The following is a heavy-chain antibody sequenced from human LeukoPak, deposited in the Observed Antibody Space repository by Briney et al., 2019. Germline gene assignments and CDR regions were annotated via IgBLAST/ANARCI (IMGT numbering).Heavy chain of an antibody. CDR1: GGSISSYY. V-gene: IGHV4-59*08. Sequence: PSETLSLTCTVSGGSISSYYWSWIRQPPGKGLEWIGYIYYSGSTNYNPSLKSRVTISVDTSKNQFSLKLSSVTAADTAVYYCARQGSEAFDIWGQGTMLTVSS. CDR3: ARQGSEAFDI. J-gene: IGHJ3*02. CDR2: IYYSGST.